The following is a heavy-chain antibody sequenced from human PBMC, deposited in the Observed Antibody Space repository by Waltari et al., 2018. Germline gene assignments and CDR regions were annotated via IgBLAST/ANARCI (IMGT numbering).Heavy chain of an antibody. CDR1: GGSISSYY. Sequence: QVQLQESGPGLVKPSETLSLTCTVSGGSISSYYWSWIRQPAGKGLEWIGRIYTSGSTNYNPSLKSRVTMSVDTSKSQFSLKLSSVTAADTAVYYCARMCRSTSCDAFDIWGQGTMVTVSS. D-gene: IGHD2-2*01. CDR3: ARMCRSTSCDAFDI. J-gene: IGHJ3*02. CDR2: IYTSGST. V-gene: IGHV4-4*07.